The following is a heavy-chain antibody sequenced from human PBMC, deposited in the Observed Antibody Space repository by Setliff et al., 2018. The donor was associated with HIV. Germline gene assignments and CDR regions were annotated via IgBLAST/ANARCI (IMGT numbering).Heavy chain of an antibody. D-gene: IGHD3-3*01. CDR1: GFTFSSYG. CDR2: ISYDSRFI. V-gene: IGHV3-21*01. Sequence: GSLRLSCAATGFTFSSYGMTWVRQAPGKGLEWVSSISYDSRFIYHADSMKGRFTISRDNAKKLVYLQMNSLRVEDTAVYYCAREEPFWNGYYYTYYFDSWGQGTLVTVSS. CDR3: AREEPFWNGYYYTYYFDS. J-gene: IGHJ4*02.